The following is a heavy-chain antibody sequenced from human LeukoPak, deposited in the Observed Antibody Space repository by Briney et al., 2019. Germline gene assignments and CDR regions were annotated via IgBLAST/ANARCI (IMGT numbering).Heavy chain of an antibody. CDR2: ISGSGGST. CDR3: ANARQQLFEPQNGFDP. V-gene: IGHV3-23*01. Sequence: GGSLRLSCAASGFTFSSYAMSWVRQAPGKGLGWVSAISGSGGSTYYADSVKGRFTISRDNSKNTLYLQMNSLRAEDTAVYYCANARQQLFEPQNGFDPWGQGTLVTVSS. J-gene: IGHJ5*02. D-gene: IGHD6-13*01. CDR1: GFTFSSYA.